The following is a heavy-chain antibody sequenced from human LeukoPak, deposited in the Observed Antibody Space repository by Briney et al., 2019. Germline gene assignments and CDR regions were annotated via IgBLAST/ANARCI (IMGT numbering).Heavy chain of an antibody. V-gene: IGHV4-34*01. D-gene: IGHD2-2*03. CDR1: GGSFSGYY. Sequence: SETLSLTCAGYGGSFSGYYWSWIRQPPGKGLEWIGEFNHSGSTNYNPSLKRRVTISVDTSKNQFSLKLSSVTAADTAVYYCAKRPGYCSSTSCYRYFDYWGQGTLVTVSS. CDR2: FNHSGST. J-gene: IGHJ4*02. CDR3: AKRPGYCSSTSCYRYFDY.